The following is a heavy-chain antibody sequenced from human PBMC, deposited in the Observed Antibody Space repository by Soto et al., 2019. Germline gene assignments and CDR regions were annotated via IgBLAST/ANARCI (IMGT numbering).Heavy chain of an antibody. CDR2: ISYSGST. Sequence: QLQLRESGPGLVKASETLSLTCAVSGASVSSNNYYWDWIRQPPGTGLEWIGTISYSGSTYYNPSLKRRVTISVDTSKNQFSLKLSSVTAADTAVYYCTRHGRYYYYMDVWGKGTTVTVSS. CDR1: GASVSSNNYY. V-gene: IGHV4-39*01. J-gene: IGHJ6*03. CDR3: TRHGRYYYYMDV.